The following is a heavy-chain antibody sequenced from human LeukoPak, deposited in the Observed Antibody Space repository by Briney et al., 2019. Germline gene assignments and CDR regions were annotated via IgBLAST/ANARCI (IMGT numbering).Heavy chain of an antibody. CDR1: GFTFSSYS. V-gene: IGHV3-21*01. D-gene: IGHD5/OR15-5a*01. Sequence: GGSLRLSCAASGFTFSSYSMNWVRQAPGKGLEWVSSISSSSSYIYYADSVKGRFTISRDNAKNSLYLQMNSLRAEDTAVYYCAGSLSVYYNYYMDVWGKGTTVTISS. CDR2: ISSSSSYI. CDR3: AGSLSVYYNYYMDV. J-gene: IGHJ6*03.